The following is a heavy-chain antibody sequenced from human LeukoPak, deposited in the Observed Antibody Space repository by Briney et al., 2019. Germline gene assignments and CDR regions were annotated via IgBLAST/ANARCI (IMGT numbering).Heavy chain of an antibody. D-gene: IGHD5-12*01. CDR2: ISINGGST. Sequence: GGSLRLSCSASGFTFSSYAMHWVRQPPGKGLYYVSAISINGGSTYYADSVRGRFTISRDNSKNTLYLQMSSLRPDDTAVYYCVRTYDENPLGWFDPWGQGTLATVSS. CDR3: VRTYDENPLGWFDP. V-gene: IGHV3-64D*06. CDR1: GFTFSSYA. J-gene: IGHJ5*02.